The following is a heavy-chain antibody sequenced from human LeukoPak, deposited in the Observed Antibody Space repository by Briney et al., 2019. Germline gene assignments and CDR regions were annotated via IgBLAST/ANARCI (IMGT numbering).Heavy chain of an antibody. J-gene: IGHJ4*02. D-gene: IGHD3-22*01. V-gene: IGHV3-23*01. Sequence: GGPLRLSCAASGFTFSSYAMSWVRQAPGEGLEWVSAISGSGGSTYYADSVKGRFTISRDNSKNTLYLQMNSLRAEDTAVYYCAKALASGYYDSRAYHYWGQGTLVTVSS. CDR3: AKALASGYYDSRAYHY. CDR2: ISGSGGST. CDR1: GFTFSSYA.